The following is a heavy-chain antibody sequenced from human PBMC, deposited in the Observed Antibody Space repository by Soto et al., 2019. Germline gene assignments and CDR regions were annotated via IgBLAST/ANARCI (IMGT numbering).Heavy chain of an antibody. V-gene: IGHV4-30-2*01. D-gene: IGHD3-9*01. Sequence: TLSLTCAASGESMSDGGYSWSWIRQPPGKGLEWIGYIHDSGTTSYVPSLKSRVTISIDRSKNHFSLKLTSVTAADTAVYYCARYYFDAPFDPWGPGTLVTVSS. CDR1: GESMSDGGYS. J-gene: IGHJ5*02. CDR3: ARYYFDAPFDP. CDR2: IHDSGTT.